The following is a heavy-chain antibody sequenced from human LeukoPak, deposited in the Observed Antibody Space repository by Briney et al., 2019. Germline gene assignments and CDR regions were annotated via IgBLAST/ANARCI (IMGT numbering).Heavy chain of an antibody. V-gene: IGHV3-23*01. D-gene: IGHD6-19*01. CDR3: PRQSYASGWNPFDY. CDR1: GFTFSNYA. J-gene: IGHJ4*02. CDR2: ISGGDITT. Sequence: PGGSLRLSCAASGFTFSNYAMSWVRQAPGKGLEWVSTISGGDITTYYADSARGLFTISRDNSKNKIFLQMNSLRADDTALYYCPRQSYASGWNPFDYWGQGILVTVSS.